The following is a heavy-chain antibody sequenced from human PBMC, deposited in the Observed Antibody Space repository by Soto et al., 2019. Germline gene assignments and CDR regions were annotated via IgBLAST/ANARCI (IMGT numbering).Heavy chain of an antibody. CDR3: ARGNLNYDFWSGYLGYYYYYGMDV. Sequence: SVKVSCKASGGTFSSYAISWVRQAPGQGLEWMGGIIPIFGTANYAQKFQGRATITADESTSTAYMELSSLRSEDTAVYYCARGNLNYDFWSGYLGYYYYYGMDVWGQGTTVTVSS. J-gene: IGHJ6*02. CDR2: IIPIFGTA. D-gene: IGHD3-3*01. CDR1: GGTFSSYA. V-gene: IGHV1-69*13.